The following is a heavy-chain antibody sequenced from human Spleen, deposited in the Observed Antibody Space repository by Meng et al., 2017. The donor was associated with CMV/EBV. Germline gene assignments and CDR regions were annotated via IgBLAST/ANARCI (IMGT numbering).Heavy chain of an antibody. J-gene: IGHJ5*02. V-gene: IGHV3-9*01. CDR3: AKDISSGLANNWFDP. CDR2: ISWNSGSI. Sequence: GGSLRLSCAASGFTFDDYAIHWVRQAPEKGLEWVSGISWNSGSIGYADSVKGRFTISRDNAKNSLYLQMNSLRAEDTAFYYCAKDISSGLANNWFDPWGQGTLVTVSS. CDR1: GFTFDDYA. D-gene: IGHD5-12*01.